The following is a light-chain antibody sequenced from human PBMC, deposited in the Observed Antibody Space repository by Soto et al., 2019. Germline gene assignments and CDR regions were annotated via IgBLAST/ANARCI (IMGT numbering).Light chain of an antibody. CDR2: GAS. CDR1: QSVSSSY. CDR3: QQYGRG. Sequence: EILLTQSPGTLSLSPGERATLSCRASQSVSSSYLAWYQQKPGQAPRLLIYGASSRATGITDRFSGSGSGTDFTLTISRLEPEDFAVYYCQQYGRGFGQGTKVDIK. V-gene: IGKV3-20*01. J-gene: IGKJ2*03.